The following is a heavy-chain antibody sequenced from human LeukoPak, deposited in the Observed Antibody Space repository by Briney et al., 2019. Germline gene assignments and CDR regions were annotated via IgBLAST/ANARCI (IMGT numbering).Heavy chain of an antibody. J-gene: IGHJ4*02. D-gene: IGHD3-10*01. CDR2: ISYDGTNK. V-gene: IGHV3-30*04. CDR3: ARVTNYASVRANDF. Sequence: GRSLRLSCAASGFTFSSYAMHWVRQARAKGLERVAVISYDGTNKYYADSVKGRFTISRDNSKNTLYLQMNSLRTEDTAVYYCARVTNYASVRANDFWGQGTLVTVSS. CDR1: GFTFSSYA.